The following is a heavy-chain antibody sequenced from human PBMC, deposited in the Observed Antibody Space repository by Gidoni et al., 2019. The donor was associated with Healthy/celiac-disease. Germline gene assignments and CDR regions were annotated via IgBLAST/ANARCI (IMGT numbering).Heavy chain of an antibody. Sequence: EVQLVASGGGLVQPGGSLRLSCSASGFTFSSYAMHWVRQAPGKGLEYVSAISSNGGSTYYADSVKGRFTISRDNSKNTLYLQMSSLRAEDTAVYYCAEGGSSGWYLDYFDYWGQGTLVTVSS. D-gene: IGHD6-19*01. CDR2: ISSNGGST. V-gene: IGHV3-64D*06. CDR3: AEGGSSGWYLDYFDY. CDR1: GFTFSSYA. J-gene: IGHJ4*02.